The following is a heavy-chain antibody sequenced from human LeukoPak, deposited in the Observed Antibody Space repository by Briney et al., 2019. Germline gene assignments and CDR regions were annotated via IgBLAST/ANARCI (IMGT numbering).Heavy chain of an antibody. CDR2: IQYSGST. CDR1: GDSISTSY. CDR3: ARGRGGYDTRGYYNSWLDP. Sequence: SETLSLTCSVSGDSISTSYWSWIRQPPGKGLEWLGFIQYSGSTSYSPSLKSRLTLSVDTSKNQFSLSLSSVTAADTAAYYCARGRGGYDTRGYYNSWLDPWGQGTLATVSS. D-gene: IGHD3-22*01. J-gene: IGHJ5*02. V-gene: IGHV4-59*12.